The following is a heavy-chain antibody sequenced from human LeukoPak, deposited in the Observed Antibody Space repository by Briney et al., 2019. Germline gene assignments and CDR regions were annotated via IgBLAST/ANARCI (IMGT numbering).Heavy chain of an antibody. J-gene: IGHJ4*02. D-gene: IGHD6-19*01. Sequence: SETLSLTCTVSGGSISSSSYYWGWIRQPPGKGLEWIGSIYYSGSTYYNPSLKSRVTISVDTSKNQFSLKLSSVTAADTAVYYCARDGSGWGYYFDYWGQGTLVTVSS. CDR1: GGSISSSSYY. V-gene: IGHV4-39*07. CDR2: IYYSGST. CDR3: ARDGSGWGYYFDY.